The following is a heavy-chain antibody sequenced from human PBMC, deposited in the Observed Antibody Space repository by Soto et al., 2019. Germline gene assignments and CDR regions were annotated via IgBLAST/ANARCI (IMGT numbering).Heavy chain of an antibody. D-gene: IGHD6-13*01. CDR3: TRSHSSSWYDDYYYYYGMDV. J-gene: IGHJ6*02. CDR1: GFTFGDYA. V-gene: IGHV3-49*04. CDR2: IRSKAYGGTT. Sequence: GSLRLSFTASGFTFGDYAMSWVRQAPGKGLEWVGFIRSKAYGGTTEYAASVKGRFTISRDDSKSIAYLQMNSLKTEDTAVYYCTRSHSSSWYDDYYYYYGMDVWGQGTTVTVSS.